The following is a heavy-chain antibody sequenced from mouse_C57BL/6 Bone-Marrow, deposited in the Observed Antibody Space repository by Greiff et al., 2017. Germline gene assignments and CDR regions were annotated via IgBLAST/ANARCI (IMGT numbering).Heavy chain of an antibody. CDR2: IHPNSGST. CDR1: GYTFTSYW. CDR3: ATLPVWRAY. J-gene: IGHJ3*01. Sequence: VQLQQPGAELVKPGASVKLSCKASGYTFTSYWMHWVKQRPGQGLEWIGMIHPNSGSTNYNEKFKSKATLTVDTSSSTAYMQLSSMTSEDSAVYYCATLPVWRAYWGQGTLVTVSA. D-gene: IGHD1-2*01. V-gene: IGHV1-64*01.